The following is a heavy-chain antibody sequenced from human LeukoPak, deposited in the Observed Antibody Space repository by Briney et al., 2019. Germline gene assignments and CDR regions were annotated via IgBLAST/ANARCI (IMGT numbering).Heavy chain of an antibody. Sequence: ASVKVSCKASGYTFTGYYVHWVRQAPGQGLEWMGWINPNSAGTNYAQKFQGRVTMTRDTSISTAYMELSRLRSDDTAVYYCARDLGIVGATPYYYFDYWGQGTLVTVSS. V-gene: IGHV1-2*02. CDR3: ARDLGIVGATPYYYFDY. J-gene: IGHJ4*02. CDR1: GYTFTGYY. D-gene: IGHD1-26*01. CDR2: INPNSAGT.